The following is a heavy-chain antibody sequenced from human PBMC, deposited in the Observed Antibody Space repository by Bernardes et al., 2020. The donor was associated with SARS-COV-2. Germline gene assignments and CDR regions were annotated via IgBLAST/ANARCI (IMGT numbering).Heavy chain of an antibody. CDR1: GFTFSSYA. Sequence: GSLRLSCAASGFTFSSYAMHWVRQAPGKGLEWVAVISYDGSNKYYADSVKGRFTISRDNSKNTLYLQMNSLRAEDTAVYYCARETGNGMDVWGQGTTVTVSS. V-gene: IGHV3-30-3*01. J-gene: IGHJ6*02. CDR3: ARETGNGMDV. CDR2: ISYDGSNK.